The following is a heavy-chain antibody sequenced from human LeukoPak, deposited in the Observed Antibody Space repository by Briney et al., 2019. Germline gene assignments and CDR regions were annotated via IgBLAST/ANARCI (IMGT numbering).Heavy chain of an antibody. CDR1: GFTFSICA. CDR2: ISRGGGGK. D-gene: IGHD2-21*02. CDR3: AKDNVVVTSTPAFED. Sequence: SGGSLRLSCAAYGFTFSICAMSWVPHAPGKGLEWVSVISRGGGGKYYADSVKGRFTISRDNSKNTLYLQLNSLRAEDTAIYYCAKDNVVVTSTPAFEDWGQGTLVTVSS. J-gene: IGHJ4*02. V-gene: IGHV3-23*01.